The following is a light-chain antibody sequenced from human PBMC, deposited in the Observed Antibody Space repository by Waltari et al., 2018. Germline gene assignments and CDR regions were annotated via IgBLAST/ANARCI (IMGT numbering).Light chain of an antibody. CDR2: NAS. Sequence: EIVLTQSPGTLSFSPGERATLSCRASQAISNSYLAWYQQQPGKAPRLPIYNASLRGTGSPDKFSGSGSGTDFTLTITRLEPEAFAVYYCQQYGSPPRTFGQGTKVEIK. CDR3: QQYGSPPRT. J-gene: IGKJ1*01. CDR1: QAISNSY. V-gene: IGKV3-20*01.